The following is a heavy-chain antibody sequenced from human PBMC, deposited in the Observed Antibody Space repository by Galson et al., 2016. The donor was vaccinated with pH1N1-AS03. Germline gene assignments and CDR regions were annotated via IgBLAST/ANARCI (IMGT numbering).Heavy chain of an antibody. CDR1: GFSFGDCP. V-gene: IGHV3-49*04. CDR3: ASQNYYDSSGSSDFFDH. D-gene: IGHD3-22*01. CDR2: IRSKAYGGTT. J-gene: IGHJ4*02. Sequence: SLRLSCAASGFSFGDCPMNWVRQAPGKGLEWVGFIRSKAYGGTTENAASVKGRFSISRDDSKNIAYLQMNSLKTEDTAMYYCASQNYYDSSGSSDFFDHWGQGTLVTVSS.